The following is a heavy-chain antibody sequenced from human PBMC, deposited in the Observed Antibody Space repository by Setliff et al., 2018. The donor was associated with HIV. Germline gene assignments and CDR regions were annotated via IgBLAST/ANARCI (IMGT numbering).Heavy chain of an antibody. V-gene: IGHV3-7*03. CDR1: GFTFSSAW. CDR3: AKAKWELSDSPFFDY. Sequence: GGSLRLSCAASGFTFSSAWMGWVRQAPAKGLEWVANISPDGSATYYADSVKGRFTISRDNAKNSLYLQMNSLRAEDMAFYYCAKAKWELSDSPFFDYWGQGTLVTVSS. D-gene: IGHD1-26*01. CDR2: ISPDGSAT. J-gene: IGHJ4*02.